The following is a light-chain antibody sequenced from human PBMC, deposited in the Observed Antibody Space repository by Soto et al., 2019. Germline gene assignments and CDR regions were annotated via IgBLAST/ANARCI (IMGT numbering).Light chain of an antibody. CDR1: SSDVGGYNY. V-gene: IGLV2-14*01. CDR3: SSYAGSSTPVV. J-gene: IGLJ2*01. CDR2: EVS. Sequence: QSALTQPASVSGSPGQSITISCTGTSSDVGGYNYVSWYQQHPGNAPKLMIYEVSNRPSGVSNRFSGSKSGNTASLTISGLQAEDEADYYCSSYAGSSTPVVFVGGTKLTVL.